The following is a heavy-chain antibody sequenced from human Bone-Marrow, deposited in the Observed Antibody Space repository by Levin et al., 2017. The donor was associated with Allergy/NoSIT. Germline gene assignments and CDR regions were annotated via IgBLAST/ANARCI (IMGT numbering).Heavy chain of an antibody. CDR2: IGSSISTI. J-gene: IGHJ4*02. D-gene: IGHD4-23*01. V-gene: IGHV3-48*01. Sequence: WASVKVSCAASGFSFNLYNMNWVRQAPGKGLEWVSFIGSSISTIHYADSVKGRFTISRDNAKSSLFLQMNSLRVEDTAVYYCATTVGSANVFDYWGQGTLVTVSP. CDR3: ATTVGSANVFDY. CDR1: GFSFNLYN.